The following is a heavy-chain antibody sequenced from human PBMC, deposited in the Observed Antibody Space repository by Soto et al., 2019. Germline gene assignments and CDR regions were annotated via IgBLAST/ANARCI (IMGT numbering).Heavy chain of an antibody. CDR2: IKSKTDGGTT. V-gene: IGHV3-15*01. CDR3: TTEAMYYDILTGDNREGGYFDY. D-gene: IGHD3-9*01. J-gene: IGHJ4*02. CDR1: GFTFSNAW. Sequence: EVQLVESGGGLVKPGGSLRLSCAASGFTFSNAWMSWVRQAPGKGLEWVGRIKSKTDGGTTDYAAPVKGRFTISRDDSKNTLYLQMNSLKTEDTAVYYCTTEAMYYDILTGDNREGGYFDYWGQGTLVTVSS.